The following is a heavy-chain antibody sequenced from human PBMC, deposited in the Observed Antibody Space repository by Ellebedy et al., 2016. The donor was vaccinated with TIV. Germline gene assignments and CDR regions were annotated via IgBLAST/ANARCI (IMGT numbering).Heavy chain of an antibody. D-gene: IGHD1-14*01. Sequence: ASVKVSCXPSGYTLNGYFIHWVRQAPGQGLECMGWINPNGDGTYYAQKFRGRVTMTRDRSIDTAYMELNSLRSDDTAIYYCARDDPGPQAFDIWGQGTMVTVSS. CDR1: GYTLNGYF. CDR2: INPNGDGT. J-gene: IGHJ3*02. CDR3: ARDDPGPQAFDI. V-gene: IGHV1-2*02.